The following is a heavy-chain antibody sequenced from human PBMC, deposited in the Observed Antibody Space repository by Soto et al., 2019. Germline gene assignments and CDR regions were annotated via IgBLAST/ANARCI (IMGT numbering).Heavy chain of an antibody. CDR3: AKLTRVTH. CDR2: VSCSGGGT. J-gene: IGHJ4*02. D-gene: IGHD3-10*01. V-gene: IGHV3-23*01. CDR1: GVPFSSYA. Sequence: VGSLTLSCSASGVPFSSYAMSWVRTAPGQGLEWVSAVSCSGGGTYYADSVKGGCTISRDNSKNTLYLQMNSLRADDTAVYYTAKLTRVTHRAQGALVTVYS.